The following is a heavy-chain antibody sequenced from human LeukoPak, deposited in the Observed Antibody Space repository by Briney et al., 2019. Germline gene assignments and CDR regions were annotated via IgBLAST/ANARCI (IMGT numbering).Heavy chain of an antibody. D-gene: IGHD5-18*01. CDR3: AKGYSYGYWFDY. V-gene: IGHV3-43*02. CDR2: ISGDGGST. J-gene: IGHJ4*02. Sequence: GGSPRLSCAASGFTFDDYAMHWVRQAPGKGLEWVSLISGDGGSTYYADSVKGRFTISRDNSKNSLYLQMNSLRTEDTALYYCAKGYSYGYWFDYWGQGTLVTVSS. CDR1: GFTFDDYA.